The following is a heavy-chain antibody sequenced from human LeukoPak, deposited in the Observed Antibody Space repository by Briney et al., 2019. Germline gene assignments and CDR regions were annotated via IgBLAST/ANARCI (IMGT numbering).Heavy chain of an antibody. CDR2: INPNSGGT. CDR1: GYTFTGYY. J-gene: IGHJ4*02. Sequence: ASVKVSCKASGYTFTGYYMHWVRQAPGQGLEWMGWINPNSGGTHYAQKFQGRVTMTRNTSISTAYMELSSLRSEDTAVYYCARGWMITFGGVIVRLYYFDYWGQGTLVTVSS. CDR3: ARGWMITFGGVIVRLYYFDY. D-gene: IGHD3-16*02. V-gene: IGHV1-2*02.